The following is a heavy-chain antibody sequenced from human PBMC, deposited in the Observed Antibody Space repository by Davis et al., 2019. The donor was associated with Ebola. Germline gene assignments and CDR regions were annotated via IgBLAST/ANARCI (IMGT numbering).Heavy chain of an antibody. Sequence: GGSLRLSCAASGFTFSSYAMHWVRQAPGQGLEWVSLIYSGDSTYYADSVKGRFTISRDSSKNTLYLQMNSLRAEDTAVYYCATTYYYDSSGYYYDGPYAFDVWGQGTMVSVSS. V-gene: IGHV3-66*01. CDR3: ATTYYYDSSGYYYDGPYAFDV. CDR2: IYSGDST. D-gene: IGHD3-22*01. J-gene: IGHJ3*01. CDR1: GFTFSSYA.